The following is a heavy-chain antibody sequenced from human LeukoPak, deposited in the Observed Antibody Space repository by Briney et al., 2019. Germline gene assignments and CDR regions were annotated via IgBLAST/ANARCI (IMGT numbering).Heavy chain of an antibody. Sequence: GASVKVSCKASGYTFTSYGISWVRQAPGQGLEWMGWISAYNGNTNYAQKLQGRVTMTTDTSTNTAYMELRSLRSDDTAVYYCARVRRYCSSTSCYAPLFDYWGQGTLVTVSS. J-gene: IGHJ4*02. D-gene: IGHD2-2*01. CDR3: ARVRRYCSSTSCYAPLFDY. CDR2: ISAYNGNT. CDR1: GYTFTSYG. V-gene: IGHV1-18*01.